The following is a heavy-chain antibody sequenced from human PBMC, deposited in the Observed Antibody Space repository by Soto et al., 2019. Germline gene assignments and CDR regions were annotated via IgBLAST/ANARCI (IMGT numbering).Heavy chain of an antibody. V-gene: IGHV3-11*01. CDR3: VRPYYSSSWFPFDR. J-gene: IGHJ4*01. D-gene: IGHD6-13*01. CDR2: IDSGDGTT. Sequence: PVGSLRLSCTGSGFDFGDYYMSWIRQAPGKGLEWVSYIDSGDGTTYYTDSVKGRFTISRDNAKKTVYLQMSSLRVEDTALYYCVRPYYSSSWFPFDRWGHGTLVTVS. CDR1: GFDFGDYY.